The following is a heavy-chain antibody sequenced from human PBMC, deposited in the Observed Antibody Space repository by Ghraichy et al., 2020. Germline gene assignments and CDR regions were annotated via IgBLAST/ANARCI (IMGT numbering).Heavy chain of an antibody. CDR3: ARVLYSNYVRRNYYYYYGMDV. Sequence: GSLRLSCAASGFTVSSNYMSWVRQAPGKGLEWVSVIYSGGSTYYADSVKGRFTISRDNSKNTLYLQMNSLRAEDTAVYYCARVLYSNYVRRNYYYYYGMDVWGQGTTVTVSS. CDR2: IYSGGST. CDR1: GFTVSSNY. J-gene: IGHJ6*02. V-gene: IGHV3-53*01. D-gene: IGHD4-11*01.